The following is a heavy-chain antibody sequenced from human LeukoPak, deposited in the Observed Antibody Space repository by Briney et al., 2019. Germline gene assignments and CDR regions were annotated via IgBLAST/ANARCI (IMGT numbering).Heavy chain of an antibody. J-gene: IGHJ4*02. D-gene: IGHD3-10*01. V-gene: IGHV3-7*01. CDR1: GFTFSSYW. Sequence: PGGSLRLSCAASGFTFSSYWMSWVRQAPGKGLEWVANIKQDVSEKYYVDSVKGRFTISRDNAKNSLYLQMNSLRAEDTAVYYCARDIAGKLWFGELLTDFDYWGQGTLVTVSS. CDR2: IKQDVSEK. CDR3: ARDIAGKLWFGELLTDFDY.